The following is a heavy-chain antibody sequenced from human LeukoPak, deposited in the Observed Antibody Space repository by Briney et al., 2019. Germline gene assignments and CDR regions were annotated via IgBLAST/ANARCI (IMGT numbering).Heavy chain of an antibody. D-gene: IGHD2-2*02. V-gene: IGHV3-23*01. CDR2: ISGSAGRT. Sequence: GGSLRLSCAASGFSFSTYAMSWVRQAPGKGLEWVSAISGSAGRTYYADSLKGRFTISRDNAKNSLYLQMNSLRAEDTAVYYCAREGDSIYHFDYWGQGTLVTVSS. CDR3: AREGDSIYHFDY. CDR1: GFSFSTYA. J-gene: IGHJ4*02.